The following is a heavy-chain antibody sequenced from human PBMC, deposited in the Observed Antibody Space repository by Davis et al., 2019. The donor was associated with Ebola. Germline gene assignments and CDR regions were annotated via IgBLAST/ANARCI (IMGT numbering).Heavy chain of an antibody. CDR3: ARGPPEDVVVVVVAADY. Sequence: GESLKISCAASGFTFSSYWMSWVRQAPGKGLEWVANIKQDGSEKYYVYSVKGRITISRDNAKNSLYLQMNSLRAEDTAVYYCARGPPEDVVVVVVAADYWGQGTLVTVSS. V-gene: IGHV3-7*01. CDR2: IKQDGSEK. J-gene: IGHJ4*02. CDR1: GFTFSSYW. D-gene: IGHD2-15*01.